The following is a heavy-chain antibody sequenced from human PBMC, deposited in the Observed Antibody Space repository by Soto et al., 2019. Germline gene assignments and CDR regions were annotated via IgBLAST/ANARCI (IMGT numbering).Heavy chain of an antibody. CDR3: AKVSSSWYAGFFDL. CDR2: LSDSGGSI. D-gene: IGHD6-13*01. Sequence: GYLRLSGTASGFTFSRHDMTWFRQAPGKGLEWVSGLSDSGGSIYYADSVKGRFTISRDNSMNTLYLQMNTLRAEDTAIYYCAKVSSSWYAGFFDLWGQGTLVTVSS. CDR1: GFTFSRHD. J-gene: IGHJ4*02. V-gene: IGHV3-23*01.